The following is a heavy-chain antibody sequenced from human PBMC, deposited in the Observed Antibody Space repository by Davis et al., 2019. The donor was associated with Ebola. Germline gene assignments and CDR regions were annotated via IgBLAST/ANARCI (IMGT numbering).Heavy chain of an antibody. Sequence: GGSLRLSCAASGFIFSTYAMSWVRQAPGRGLEWVSAISNSGGSTYYADSVKGRFTISRDNSKNTLYLQMNSLRAEDTAVYYCTRHVSGDFWYFDLWGRGTLVTVSS. CDR3: TRHVSGDFWYFDL. J-gene: IGHJ2*01. D-gene: IGHD4-17*01. CDR1: GFIFSTYA. V-gene: IGHV3-23*01. CDR2: ISNSGGST.